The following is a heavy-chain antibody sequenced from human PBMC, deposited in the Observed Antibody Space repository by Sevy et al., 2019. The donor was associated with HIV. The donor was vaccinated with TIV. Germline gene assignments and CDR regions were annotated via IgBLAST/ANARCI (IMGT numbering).Heavy chain of an antibody. CDR2: IKSKTDGGTT. J-gene: IGHJ3*02. CDR1: GFTFSNAW. D-gene: IGHD3-16*02. CDR3: TTGLGSGIPMITFGGVIVNAFDI. Sequence: GGSLRLSCAASGFTFSNAWMSWVRQAPGKGLEWVGRIKSKTDGGTTDYAAPVKGRFTISRDDSKNTLYLQMNSVKTEDTAVYYCTTGLGSGIPMITFGGVIVNAFDIWGQGTMVTVSS. V-gene: IGHV3-15*01.